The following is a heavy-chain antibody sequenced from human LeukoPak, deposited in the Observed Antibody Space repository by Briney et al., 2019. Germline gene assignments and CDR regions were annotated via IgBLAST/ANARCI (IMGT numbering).Heavy chain of an antibody. D-gene: IGHD2/OR15-2a*01. Sequence: GASLKISCKGSGYTFTNYWIGWVRQMPGKGQERMRIVYPGDSDTRYSPSFQVQVTISAAKSISTAYLPWTSPKASDRAMYFCARDMNNGLLPDYWGQGALVIVCS. J-gene: IGHJ4*02. CDR1: GYTFTNYW. CDR2: VYPGDSDT. CDR3: ARDMNNGLLPDY. V-gene: IGHV5-51*01.